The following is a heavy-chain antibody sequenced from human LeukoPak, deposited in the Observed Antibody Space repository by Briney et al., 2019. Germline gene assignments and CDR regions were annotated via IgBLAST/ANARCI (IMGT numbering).Heavy chain of an antibody. D-gene: IGHD6-13*01. CDR1: GGTISSYY. J-gene: IGHJ4*02. CDR2: IYTSGST. V-gene: IGHV4-4*07. Sequence: SETLSLTCTVSGGTISSYYWSWIRQPVGKGLEWIGRIYTSGSTNYNPSLKSRVTMSVDTSKNQFSLKLSSVTAADTAVYYCAKGRRDSSSWRYFDYWGQGTLVTVSS. CDR3: AKGRRDSSSWRYFDY.